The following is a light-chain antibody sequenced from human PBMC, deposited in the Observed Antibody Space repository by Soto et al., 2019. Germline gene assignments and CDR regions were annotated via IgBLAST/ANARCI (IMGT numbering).Light chain of an antibody. CDR3: CSYEGIVAYV. Sequence: QSALTQPASVSGSPGQSIAISCTGTSSDVGGYGYVSWYQQQPDKAPKLMIYEVTKRPSGVSNRFSGSKSGNTASLTISGFQAEVEADYFCCSYEGIVAYVSVTGTKV. CDR2: EVT. J-gene: IGLJ1*01. CDR1: SSDVGGYGY. V-gene: IGLV2-14*01.